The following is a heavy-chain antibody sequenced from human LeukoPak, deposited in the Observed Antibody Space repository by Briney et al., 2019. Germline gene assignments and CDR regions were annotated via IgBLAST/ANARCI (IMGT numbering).Heavy chain of an antibody. J-gene: IGHJ4*02. CDR1: GFNFGAYT. D-gene: IGHD3-22*01. V-gene: IGHV3-21*01. Sequence: GGSLRLSCAASGFNFGAYTINWVRQAPGKGLEWVSCIFSRSESILYADSVKGRFTISRDNAKNSLYLQMDSLRVEGTAVYYCARDFFHSSDSRPFDYWGQGTLVTVSS. CDR3: ARDFFHSSDSRPFDY. CDR2: IFSRSESI.